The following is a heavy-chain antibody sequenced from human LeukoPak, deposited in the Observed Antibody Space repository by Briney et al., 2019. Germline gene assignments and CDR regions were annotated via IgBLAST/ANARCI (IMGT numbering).Heavy chain of an antibody. V-gene: IGHV1-46*01. D-gene: IGHD3-10*01. Sequence: ASVKVSCRASGYTFTSYYMHWVRQAPGQGLEWMGIINPSGGSTSYAQKFQGRVTMTRDMSTSTVYMELSSLRPEDTAVYYCAREGITNDWFDPWGQGTLVTVSS. CDR1: GYTFTSYY. CDR3: AREGITNDWFDP. J-gene: IGHJ5*02. CDR2: INPSGGST.